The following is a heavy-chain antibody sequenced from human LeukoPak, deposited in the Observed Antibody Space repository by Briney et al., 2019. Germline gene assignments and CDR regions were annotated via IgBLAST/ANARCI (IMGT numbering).Heavy chain of an antibody. CDR2: IKWDGGRT. Sequence: GGSLRLSCAASGFTFDDHGMSWVRQAPGKGLEWVSGIKWDGGRTGYADSVKGRFTISRDNAKNILYLQMDSLGAEDTALYYCAKDCGGDRHVYCWGQGTLVTVSS. CDR1: GFTFDDHG. D-gene: IGHD2-21*02. V-gene: IGHV3-20*04. J-gene: IGHJ4*02. CDR3: AKDCGGDRHVYC.